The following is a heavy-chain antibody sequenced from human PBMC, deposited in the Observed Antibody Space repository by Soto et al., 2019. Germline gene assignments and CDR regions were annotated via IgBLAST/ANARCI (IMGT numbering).Heavy chain of an antibody. CDR1: GYTFSSYG. V-gene: IGHV1-18*01. CDR2: ISGYNGNT. J-gene: IGHJ6*02. CDR3: AREGIGVYYYEGMDV. Sequence: QVKLEQSGAEVKKPGASVKVSCKASGYTFSSYGISWVRQAPGQGLEWMGWISGYNGNTNYELKFQDRVTMTTDTSTTTAYMELRSLRSDDTAVYYCAREGIGVYYYEGMDVWGQGTTVTVSS. D-gene: IGHD6-19*01.